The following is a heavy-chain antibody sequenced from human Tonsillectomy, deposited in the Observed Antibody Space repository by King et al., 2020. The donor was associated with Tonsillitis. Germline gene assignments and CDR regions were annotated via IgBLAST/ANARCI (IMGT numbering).Heavy chain of an antibody. J-gene: IGHJ4*02. CDR2: INTNTRNA. Sequence: QLVQSGSELKKPGASVKVSCKASGYAFTVYPMSWVRQAPGQGLEWMGWINTNTRNATYAQGFTGCFVFSLDTSVSTAFLQITSLKADDTAFYFCARVRYCGYGSCYDIDHWGQGTLVTVSS. CDR1: GYAFTVYP. V-gene: IGHV7-4-1*02. CDR3: ARVRYCGYGSCYDIDH. D-gene: IGHD2-15*01.